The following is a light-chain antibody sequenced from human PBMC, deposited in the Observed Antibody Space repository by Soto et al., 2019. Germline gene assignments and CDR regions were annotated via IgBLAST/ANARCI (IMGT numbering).Light chain of an antibody. J-gene: IGLJ1*01. CDR1: SSDVGGYNY. V-gene: IGLV2-14*01. Sequence: QSALTQPASVSGSPGQPITISCTGTSSDVGGYNYVSWSQQHPGKAPQLMIYEVSNRPSGVSNRFSVAKPGNTASLTISGLQAEDEADYYCSSYTSSSTYVFGPGPQGTV. CDR3: SSYTSSSTYV. CDR2: EVS.